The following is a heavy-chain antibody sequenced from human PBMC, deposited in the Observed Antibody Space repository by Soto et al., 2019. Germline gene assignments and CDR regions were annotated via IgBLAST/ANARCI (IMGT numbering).Heavy chain of an antibody. D-gene: IGHD3-10*01. J-gene: IGHJ6*03. CDR2: ISAYNGNT. V-gene: IGHV1-18*01. Sequence: QVQLVQSGAEVKKPGASVKVSCKASGYTFTSYGISWVRPAPGQGLEWMGWISAYNGNTNYAQKLQGRVTMTTDTSTSTADMERRSRRSDDTAVYYCARDGAGYYGSGSYPSEPYYYMDVWGKGTTVTVS. CDR3: ARDGAGYYGSGSYPSEPYYYMDV. CDR1: GYTFTSYG.